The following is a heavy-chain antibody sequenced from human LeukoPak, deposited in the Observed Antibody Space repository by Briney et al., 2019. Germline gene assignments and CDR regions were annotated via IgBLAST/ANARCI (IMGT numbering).Heavy chain of an antibody. J-gene: IGHJ4*02. V-gene: IGHV3-30-3*01. CDR3: ARHKVGYCSSTSCPSPFDY. Sequence: PGRSLRLSCEASTNSFFDYAMNWVRQAPGKGLEWVAVISYDGSDVYYADSVKGRFTISRDNPRTTLYLQMSSLRPDDTAVYYCARHKVGYCSSTSCPSPFDYWGQGTLVTVSS. CDR1: TNSFFDYA. D-gene: IGHD2-2*01. CDR2: ISYDGSDV.